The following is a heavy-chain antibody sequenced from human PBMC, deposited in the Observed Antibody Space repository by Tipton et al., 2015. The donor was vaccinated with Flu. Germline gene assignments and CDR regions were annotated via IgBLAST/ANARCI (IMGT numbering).Heavy chain of an antibody. J-gene: IGHJ4*02. Sequence: QVQLVQSGAEVKKPGASVKVSCKASGYTFTAYYMYWVRQAPGQGLEWMGRINPFIGDTNYSQKFQGRVTMTRDTSISTAYMELSRLRSDDTAIYYCARVPAYSSDSSVHDHWGQGTLVTVSS. CDR2: INPFIGDT. CDR3: ARVPAYSSDSSVHDH. CDR1: GYTFTAYY. V-gene: IGHV1-2*06. D-gene: IGHD3-22*01.